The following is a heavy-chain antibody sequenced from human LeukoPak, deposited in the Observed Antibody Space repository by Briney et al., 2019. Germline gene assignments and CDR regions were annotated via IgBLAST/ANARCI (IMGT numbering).Heavy chain of an antibody. V-gene: IGHV3-21*01. CDR3: ARDLSATARAYDY. Sequence: GGSLRLSCAASGFILSDYNMNWVRQAPGKGLEWVSFIAISGTYTTYADSVKGRFTISRDNAKNSLYLQMNSLRAEDTAMYYCARDLSATARAYDYWGQGTLVTVSS. CDR2: IAISGTYT. CDR1: GFILSDYN. J-gene: IGHJ4*02. D-gene: IGHD1-26*01.